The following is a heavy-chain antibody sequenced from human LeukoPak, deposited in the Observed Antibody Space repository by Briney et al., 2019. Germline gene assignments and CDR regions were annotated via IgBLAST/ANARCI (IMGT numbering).Heavy chain of an antibody. CDR1: GFTFSSYA. CDR2: ISGSGGST. D-gene: IGHD3-22*01. Sequence: PGGSLRLSCAASGFTFSSYAMSWVRQAPGKGLEWVSAISGSGGSTYYADSVKGRFTISRDNSKNTLYLQMNSLRAEDTAVYYCAKVRMITMIAYDAFDIWGQGTMVTVSS. J-gene: IGHJ3*02. CDR3: AKVRMITMIAYDAFDI. V-gene: IGHV3-23*01.